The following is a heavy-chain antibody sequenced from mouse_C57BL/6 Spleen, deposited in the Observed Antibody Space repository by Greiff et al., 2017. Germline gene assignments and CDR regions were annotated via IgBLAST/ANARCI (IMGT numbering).Heavy chain of an antibody. Sequence: VQLQQSGAELVRPGASVTLSCKASGYTFTDYEMHWVKQTPVHGLEWIGAFDPETGGTAYNQNFKGQAILTADKSSSTAYMELRSLTSEDSAVYYCKRGDYDKGGFDYWGQGTTLTVSA. CDR3: KRGDYDKGGFDY. D-gene: IGHD2-13*01. J-gene: IGHJ2*01. CDR2: FDPETGGT. CDR1: GYTFTDYE. V-gene: IGHV1-15*01.